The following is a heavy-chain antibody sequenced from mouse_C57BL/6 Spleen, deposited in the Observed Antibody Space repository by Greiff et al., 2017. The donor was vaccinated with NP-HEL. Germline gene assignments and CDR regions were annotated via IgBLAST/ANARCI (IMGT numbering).Heavy chain of an antibody. J-gene: IGHJ2*01. CDR3: EGYATTVVASFDY. CDR1: GYTFTDYY. Sequence: EVQLQQSGPVLVKPGASVKMSCKASGYTFTDYYMNWVKQSHGKSLEWIGVINPYNGGTSYNQKFKGKATLTVDKSSSTAYMELNSLTSEDSAVYYCEGYATTVVASFDYWGQGTTLTVSS. V-gene: IGHV1-19*01. CDR2: INPYNGGT. D-gene: IGHD1-1*01.